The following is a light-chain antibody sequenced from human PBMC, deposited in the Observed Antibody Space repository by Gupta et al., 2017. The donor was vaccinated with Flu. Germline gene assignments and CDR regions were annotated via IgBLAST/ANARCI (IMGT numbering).Light chain of an antibody. CDR3: NSRDSSGNHLYV. V-gene: IGLV3-19*01. J-gene: IGLJ1*01. CDR1: SLRSYY. Sequence: SSELTQDPAASVGLGQTVRTTCRGDSLRSYYASWYQQKPGQAPVLVIYGKNNRPSGIPDRFSGSSSGNTASLTITGAQAEDEADYYCNSRDSSGNHLYVFGTGTKVTVL. CDR2: GKN.